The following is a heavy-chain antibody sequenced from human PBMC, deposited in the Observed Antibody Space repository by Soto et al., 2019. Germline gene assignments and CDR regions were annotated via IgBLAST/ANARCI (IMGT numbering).Heavy chain of an antibody. J-gene: IGHJ6*02. D-gene: IGHD6-19*01. CDR3: AKALYSSTYARGLDV. Sequence: EVQLLESGGGLVQPGGSLRLSCAASGFSFGSYSMTWVRQAPGKGLEWVSVIGGDAVTTYYADSVKGRFTVSRDNFKNTVNLQMNSLRAEDTAVYYCAKALYSSTYARGLDVWGQGTTVTVSS. CDR1: GFSFGSYS. CDR2: IGGDAVTT. V-gene: IGHV3-23*01.